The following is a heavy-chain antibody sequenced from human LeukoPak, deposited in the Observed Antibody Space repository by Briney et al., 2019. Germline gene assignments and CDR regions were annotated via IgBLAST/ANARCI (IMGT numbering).Heavy chain of an antibody. CDR3: ARDYCSSTSCLFDY. Sequence: ASVTVSCKASGYTFTGYHMHRVRQAPGQGREWMGRINPNSGETNYAQKFQGRVTMTRERSIRTAYVELSRLRSDDTAVYYCARDYCSSTSCLFDYWGQGTLVTVSS. V-gene: IGHV1-2*06. CDR1: GYTFTGYH. CDR2: INPNSGET. D-gene: IGHD2-2*01. J-gene: IGHJ4*02.